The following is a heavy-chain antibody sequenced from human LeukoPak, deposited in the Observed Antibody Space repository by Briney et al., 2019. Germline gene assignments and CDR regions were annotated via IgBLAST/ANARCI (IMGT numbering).Heavy chain of an antibody. CDR2: IYTSGST. D-gene: IGHD3-10*01. V-gene: IGHV4-4*07. J-gene: IGHJ3*02. CDR1: GGSISSYY. CDR3: ARHFRGYYCDAFDI. Sequence: SETLSLTCTVSGGSISSYYWSWIRQPAGKGLEWIGRIYTSGSTNYNPSLKSRVTMSVDTSKNQFSLKLTSVTAADTAVYYCARHFRGYYCDAFDIWGQGTMVTVSS.